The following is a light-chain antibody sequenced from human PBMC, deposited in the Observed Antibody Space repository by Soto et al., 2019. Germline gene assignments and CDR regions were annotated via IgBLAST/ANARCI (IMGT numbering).Light chain of an antibody. Sequence: AIQMTQSPSSLSASVGDRVTITCRASQGINNDLAWYLQKPGKAPKLLIYGASSLQSGVPSRFSGSGSGTDFTLTISSLQPEDFATYYCLQDFNYPRPFGQGTKVEIK. V-gene: IGKV1-6*01. J-gene: IGKJ1*01. CDR2: GAS. CDR3: LQDFNYPRP. CDR1: QGINND.